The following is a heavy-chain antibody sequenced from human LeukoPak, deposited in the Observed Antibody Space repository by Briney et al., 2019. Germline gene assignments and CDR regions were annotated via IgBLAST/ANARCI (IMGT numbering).Heavy chain of an antibody. D-gene: IGHD6-13*01. CDR2: IYYSGST. Sequence: SETLSLTCTVSGGSISSYYWSWIRQPPGKGLEWIGYIYYSGSTNYNPSLKSRVTISVDTSKNQFSLKLSSLTAADTAVYYCSSSWYKTPFQHWGQGTLVTVSS. V-gene: IGHV4-59*01. CDR1: GGSISSYY. CDR3: SSSWYKTPFQH. J-gene: IGHJ1*01.